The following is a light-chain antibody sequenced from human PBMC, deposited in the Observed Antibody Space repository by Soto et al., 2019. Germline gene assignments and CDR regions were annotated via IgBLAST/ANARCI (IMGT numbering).Light chain of an antibody. CDR2: NAS. J-gene: IGKJ4*01. CDR3: QQYCSSPIS. Sequence: PGESASLSCRASQSTSGRHLAWYQQEPGQAPRLLNYNASSRATGISGRFSGSGPGTGFIPTIRTLEPDALAVYECQQYCSSPISFGGGTIVEIK. V-gene: IGKV3-20*01. CDR1: QSTSGRH.